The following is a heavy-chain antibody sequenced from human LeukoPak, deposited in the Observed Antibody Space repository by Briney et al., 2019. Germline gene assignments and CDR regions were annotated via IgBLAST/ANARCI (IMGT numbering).Heavy chain of an antibody. J-gene: IGHJ5*02. V-gene: IGHV4-59*08. CDR2: IYYSGST. CDR3: ARRRIAVAMSFDP. Sequence: PSETPSLTCTVSGGSITSYYWSWIRQPPGKGLEWIGYIYYSGSTNYNPSLKSRVTISVDTSKNQFSLKLSSVTAADTAVYYCARRRIAVAMSFDPWGQGTLVTVSS. D-gene: IGHD6-19*01. CDR1: GGSITSYY.